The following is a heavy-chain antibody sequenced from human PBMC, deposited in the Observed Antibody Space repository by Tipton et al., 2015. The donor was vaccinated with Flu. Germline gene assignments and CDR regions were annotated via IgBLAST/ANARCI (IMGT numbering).Heavy chain of an antibody. CDR3: AKEVGYCRSATCYKPFDY. Sequence: SLRLSCAASGFTFRSYAINWVRQAPGKGLEWVSAISGSGGNTYYADSVMGRFTISRDNSKNTLYLQMNSLRAEDTAIYYCAKEVGYCRSATCYKPFDYWGQGTLVTVSS. CDR2: ISGSGGNT. D-gene: IGHD2-2*02. V-gene: IGHV3-23*01. CDR1: GFTFRSYA. J-gene: IGHJ4*02.